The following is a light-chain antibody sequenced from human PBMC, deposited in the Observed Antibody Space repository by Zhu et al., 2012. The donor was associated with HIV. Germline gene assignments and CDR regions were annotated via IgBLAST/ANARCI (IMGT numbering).Light chain of an antibody. CDR1: QSVSSSC. V-gene: IGKV3-20*01. CDR2: GAS. J-gene: IGKJ2*01. Sequence: EIVLTQSPGTLSLSPGERATLSCRASQSVSSSCLAWYQQKPGQAPRLLIYGASSRATGIPDRFSGSGSGTDFTLTISRLEPEDFAVFYCQQYGSSPRGYTFGRGDQGWRSN. CDR3: QQYGSSPRGYT.